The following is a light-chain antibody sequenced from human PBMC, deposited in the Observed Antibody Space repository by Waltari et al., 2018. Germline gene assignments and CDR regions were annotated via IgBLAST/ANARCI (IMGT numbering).Light chain of an antibody. Sequence: ELVLTQSPGTLSLSPGERATLSCRASQSVSSSYLAWYQQKPGQAPRLLSYGASSRATGIPDRFSGSGSGTDFTLTISRLEPEDFAVYYCQQYGSSPPMYTFGQGTKLEIK. CDR3: QQYGSSPPMYT. J-gene: IGKJ2*01. CDR1: QSVSSSY. V-gene: IGKV3-20*01. CDR2: GAS.